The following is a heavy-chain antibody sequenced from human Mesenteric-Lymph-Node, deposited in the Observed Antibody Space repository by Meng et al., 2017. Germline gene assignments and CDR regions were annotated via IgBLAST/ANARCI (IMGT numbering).Heavy chain of an antibody. CDR1: GFTFDDYT. Sequence: LSLTCAASGFTFDDYTMHWARQAPGKGLEWVSLISWDGGSTYYADSVKGRFTISRDNSKNSLYLQMDSLRTEDTALYYCAKDISYDSSGYYLNWGQGTLVTVSS. CDR3: AKDISYDSSGYYLN. J-gene: IGHJ4*02. D-gene: IGHD3-22*01. V-gene: IGHV3-43*01. CDR2: ISWDGGST.